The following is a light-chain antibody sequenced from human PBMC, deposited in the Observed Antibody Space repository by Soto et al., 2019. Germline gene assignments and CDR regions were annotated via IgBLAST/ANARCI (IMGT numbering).Light chain of an antibody. CDR2: DVS. CDR3: CSFAGRYSWV. Sequence: QSALTQPRSVSGSPGQSVTISCTGTSSDIGAYHFVSWYQQYPGKAPKVMIYDVSKRPSGVPDRFSGSKSGNAASLTISGLQAEDEADYYCCSFAGRYSWVFGGGTKLTVL. J-gene: IGLJ3*02. CDR1: SSDIGAYHF. V-gene: IGLV2-11*01.